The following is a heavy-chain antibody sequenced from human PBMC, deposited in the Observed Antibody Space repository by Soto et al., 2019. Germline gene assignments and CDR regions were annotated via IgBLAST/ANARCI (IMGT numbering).Heavy chain of an antibody. D-gene: IGHD3-9*01. CDR3: AGLVLRYFDWYGASETDV. CDR1: GFTFSSYA. Sequence: QVQLVESGGGVVQPGRSLRLSCAASGFTFSSYAMHWVRQAPGKGLEWVAVISYDGSNKYYADSVKGRFTISRDNAKNSLYLQMNSLRAEDTAVYYCAGLVLRYFDWYGASETDVWGQGTTVTVSS. J-gene: IGHJ6*02. CDR2: ISYDGSNK. V-gene: IGHV3-30-3*01.